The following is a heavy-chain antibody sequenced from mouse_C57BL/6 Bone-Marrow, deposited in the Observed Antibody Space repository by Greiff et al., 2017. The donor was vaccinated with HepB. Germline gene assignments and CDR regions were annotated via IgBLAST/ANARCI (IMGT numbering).Heavy chain of an antibody. CDR1: GYTFTDYY. CDR3: ATLFDY. V-gene: IGHV1-26*01. Sequence: VQLQQSGPELVKPGASVKISCKASGYTFTDYYMNWVKQRHEKSLEWIGDINPNNGGTSYNQKFKGKATLTVDKSSSTAYMELRSLTSEDSAVYYCATLFDYWGQGTTLTVSS. J-gene: IGHJ2*01. CDR2: INPNNGGT.